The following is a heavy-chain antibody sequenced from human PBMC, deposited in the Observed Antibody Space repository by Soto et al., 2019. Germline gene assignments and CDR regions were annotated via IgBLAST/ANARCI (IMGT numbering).Heavy chain of an antibody. J-gene: IGHJ4*02. V-gene: IGHV3-33*01. CDR1: GFDFSTYG. CDR3: ARAVGPFDY. D-gene: IGHD1-26*01. CDR2: IWYDGSNK. Sequence: QVQLVESGGGVVQPGRSLRLSCAASGFDFSTYGMHWVRQAPGKGLEWVAVIWYDGSNKYYADSVRGRFIISRDNSKNTLFLQLNSLRAEDTAVYYWARAVGPFDYWGQGTLVTVSS.